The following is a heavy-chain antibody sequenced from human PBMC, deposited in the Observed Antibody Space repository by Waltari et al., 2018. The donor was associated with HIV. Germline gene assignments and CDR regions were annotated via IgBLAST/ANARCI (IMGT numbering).Heavy chain of an antibody. D-gene: IGHD2-15*01. Sequence: EVQLVQSGAEVKKPGESLKISCKGSGYSFTSYWIGWVRQMPGKGLEWMGIIYPGDADTRYSPSFQGQVTISADKSISTAYLQWSSLKASDTAMYYCARAKTWDIEVVNGMDVWGQGTTVTVSS. CDR2: IYPGDADT. CDR1: GYSFTSYW. V-gene: IGHV5-51*01. J-gene: IGHJ6*02. CDR3: ARAKTWDIEVVNGMDV.